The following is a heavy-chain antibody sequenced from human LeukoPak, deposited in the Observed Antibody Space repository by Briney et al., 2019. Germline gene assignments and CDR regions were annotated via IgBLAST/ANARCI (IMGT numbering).Heavy chain of an antibody. CDR3: AKDGEAWGSYYDH. CDR1: GFTFSSYD. Sequence: PRGSLRLSCAASGFTFSSYDMSWVRQAPGKGLEWVSAIRGSGDSTYYADSVKGRFTISRDNSKNTLYLQMNSLRAEDAAMYYCAKDGEAWGSYYDHWGQGTLVTVSS. V-gene: IGHV3-23*01. D-gene: IGHD3-16*01. CDR2: IRGSGDST. J-gene: IGHJ4*02.